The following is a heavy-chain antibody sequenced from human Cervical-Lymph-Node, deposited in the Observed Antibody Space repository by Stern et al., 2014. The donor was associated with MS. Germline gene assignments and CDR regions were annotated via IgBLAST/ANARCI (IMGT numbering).Heavy chain of an antibody. Sequence: VQLVESGGGVVQPGRTMRLSCAASGFTFSRSGMHWVRQAPGKGLEWVAVISDYGRNKYYADSVKGRFTISRDRSKNTVYLQMDSLRAEDTAVYYCAKDRSHSWTFDYWGQGTLVTVSS. J-gene: IGHJ4*02. CDR2: ISDYGRNK. V-gene: IGHV3-30*18. D-gene: IGHD6-13*01. CDR3: AKDRSHSWTFDY. CDR1: GFTFSRSG.